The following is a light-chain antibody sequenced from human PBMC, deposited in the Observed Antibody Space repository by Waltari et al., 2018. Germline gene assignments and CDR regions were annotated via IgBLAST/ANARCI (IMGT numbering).Light chain of an antibody. V-gene: IGLV4-69*01. Sequence: QLVVTQSPPASAPLGASVKLTSTLCSERTSSAISRHQQQPEKGPRYLMRLNSDGSQSKGDGIPDRFSGSSSGSERYLTISSLQSEDEADYYCQTWGTDMWVFGGGTKLTVL. J-gene: IGLJ3*02. CDR3: QTWGTDMWV. CDR1: SERTSSA. CDR2: LNSDGSQ.